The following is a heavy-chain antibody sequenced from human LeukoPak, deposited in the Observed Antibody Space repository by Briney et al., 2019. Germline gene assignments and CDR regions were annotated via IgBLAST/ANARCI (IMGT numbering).Heavy chain of an antibody. Sequence: SVKVSCKASGGTFSSYAISWVRQAPGQGLEWMGGIVPIFGTANYAQKFQGRVTITADESTSTAYMELSSLRSEDTAVYYCARDPTTQLTTWFDPWGQGTLVTVSS. V-gene: IGHV1-69*01. J-gene: IGHJ5*02. CDR2: IVPIFGTA. CDR1: GGTFSSYA. CDR3: ARDPTTQLTTWFDP. D-gene: IGHD1-1*01.